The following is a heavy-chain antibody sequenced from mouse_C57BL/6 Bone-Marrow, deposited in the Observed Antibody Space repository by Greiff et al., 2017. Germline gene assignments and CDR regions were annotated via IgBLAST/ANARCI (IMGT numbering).Heavy chain of an antibody. J-gene: IGHJ1*03. CDR3: TRSSYYYYGSDWYFDV. V-gene: IGHV6-6*01. D-gene: IGHD1-1*01. Sequence: EVQRVESGGGLVQPGGSMKLSCAASGFTFSDAWMDWVRQSPEKGLEWVAEIRNKANNHATYYAESVKGRFTISRDDSKSSVYLQINSLRAEDTGIYYCTRSSYYYYGSDWYFDVWGTGTTVTVSS. CDR2: IRNKANNHAT. CDR1: GFTFSDAW.